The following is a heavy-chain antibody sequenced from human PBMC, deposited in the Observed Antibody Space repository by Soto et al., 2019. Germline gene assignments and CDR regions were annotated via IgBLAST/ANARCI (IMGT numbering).Heavy chain of an antibody. Sequence: SETLSLTCAVSGGSISSSNWWSWVRQPPGKGLEWIGEIYHSGSTNYNPSLKSRVTISVDKSKNQFSLKMSSVTAADTAVYYCARWRKGYYYCYYGMDVWGQGTTVTVSS. V-gene: IGHV4-4*02. CDR2: IYHSGST. D-gene: IGHD3-3*01. CDR3: ARWRKGYYYCYYGMDV. CDR1: GGSISSSNW. J-gene: IGHJ6*02.